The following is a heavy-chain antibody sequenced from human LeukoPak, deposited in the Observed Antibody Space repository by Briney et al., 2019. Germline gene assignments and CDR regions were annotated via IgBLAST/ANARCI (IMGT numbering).Heavy chain of an antibody. V-gene: IGHV3-30*03. D-gene: IGHD3-22*01. CDR1: GFTFSSYG. Sequence: GGSLRLSCAASGFTFSSYGMHWVRKAPGKGLEWVAVISYDGSNKYYADSVKGRFTISRDNSKNTLYLQMNSLRAEDTAVYYCARAYYYDSSGYWYYFDYWGQGTLVTVSS. J-gene: IGHJ4*02. CDR3: ARAYYYDSSGYWYYFDY. CDR2: ISYDGSNK.